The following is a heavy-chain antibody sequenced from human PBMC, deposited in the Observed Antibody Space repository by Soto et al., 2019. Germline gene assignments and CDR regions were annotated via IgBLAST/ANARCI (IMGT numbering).Heavy chain of an antibody. D-gene: IGHD6-19*01. CDR1: GFTFSSFG. CDR3: AKVGVAGTARLDVDY. V-gene: IGHV3-30*18. Sequence: QVQLVESGGGVVQPGRSLRLSCAASGFTFSSFGMHWVRQAPGKGLEWVELISYNGHDKYYADSVKGRFTISRDNSKSTLSLKMYSLRPEDTAVYYRAKVGVAGTARLDVDYWGQGTPVTVSS. J-gene: IGHJ4*02. CDR2: ISYNGHDK.